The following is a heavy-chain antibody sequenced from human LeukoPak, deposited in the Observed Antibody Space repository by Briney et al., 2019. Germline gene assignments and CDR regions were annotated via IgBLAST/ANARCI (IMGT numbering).Heavy chain of an antibody. CDR2: IYPGDSDT. CDR3: ARHFDIAAAGYYFDY. J-gene: IGHJ4*02. Sequence: HGESLKISCKGSGSSFTSYWIGWVRQLPGKGLEWMGIIYPGDSDTRYSPSFQGQVTISADKSISTAYLQWSSLKASDTAMYYCARHFDIAAAGYYFDYWGQGTLVTVSS. V-gene: IGHV5-51*01. D-gene: IGHD6-13*01. CDR1: GSSFTSYW.